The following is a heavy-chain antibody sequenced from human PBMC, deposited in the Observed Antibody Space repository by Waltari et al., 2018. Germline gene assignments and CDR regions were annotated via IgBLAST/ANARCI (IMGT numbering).Heavy chain of an antibody. CDR2: ILPVVGIV. CDR1: GGTFTNYT. D-gene: IGHD7-27*01. V-gene: IGHV1-69*02. CDR3: ARGFCRNANCWPTPYYFDN. Sequence: QVQLVQSGAEVKKPGSSVKVSCQASGGTFTNYTLNWVRPAPGKGLEWMGRILPVVGIVTYSQKFQGRVTITADRSTSTAAMELTSLRPEDTAIYFCARGFCRNANCWPTPYYFDNGGQGSLVTVSS. J-gene: IGHJ4*02.